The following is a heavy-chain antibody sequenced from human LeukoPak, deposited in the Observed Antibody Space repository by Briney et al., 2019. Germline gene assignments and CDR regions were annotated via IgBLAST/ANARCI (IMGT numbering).Heavy chain of an antibody. CDR1: GYTFTGYN. CDR2: INPNSGGT. D-gene: IGHD2-15*01. CDR3: ASRPDQHLLYYFDY. V-gene: IGHV1-2*02. J-gene: IGHJ4*02. Sequence: GASVKVSCKASGYTFTGYNMHWVRQAPGQGLEWMGWINPNSGGTKYAQKFQGRVTMTSDASISTAYMELSSLRSDDTAVYYCASRPDQHLLYYFDYWGQGALVTVSS.